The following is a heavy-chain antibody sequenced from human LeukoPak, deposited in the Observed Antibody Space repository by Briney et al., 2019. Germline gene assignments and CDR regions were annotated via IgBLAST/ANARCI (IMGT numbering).Heavy chain of an antibody. Sequence: SGTLSLTCAVSGGSISSSNWWSWVRQPPGKGLEWIGEIYHSGSTNYNPSLKSRATISVDKSKNQFSLKLSSVTAADTAVYYCARVPGYYDSSGYYFIDYWGQGTLVTVSS. CDR2: IYHSGST. CDR1: GGSISSSNW. D-gene: IGHD3-22*01. J-gene: IGHJ4*02. CDR3: ARVPGYYDSSGYYFIDY. V-gene: IGHV4-4*02.